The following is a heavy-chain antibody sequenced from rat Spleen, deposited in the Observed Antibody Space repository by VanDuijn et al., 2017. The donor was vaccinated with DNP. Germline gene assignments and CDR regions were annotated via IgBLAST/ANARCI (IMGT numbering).Heavy chain of an antibody. Sequence: EEQLVESGGGLVQPGDSLRLSCAASGLIFSDYAMAWIRQSPEMGLEWVATIIYDGSGAFYRDSVTGRFTISRDFAKITLYLQMHSLRSEDSATYYCTTRGIYGGYDFWGQGVMVTVSS. CDR2: IIYDGSGA. J-gene: IGHJ2*01. CDR1: GLIFSDYA. CDR3: TTRGIYGGYDF. D-gene: IGHD1-11*01. V-gene: IGHV5S10*01.